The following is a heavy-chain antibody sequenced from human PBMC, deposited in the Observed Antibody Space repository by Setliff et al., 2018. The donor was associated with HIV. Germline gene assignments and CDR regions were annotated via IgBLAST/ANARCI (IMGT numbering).Heavy chain of an antibody. CDR3: ANLWEVGA. CDR1: GFTFSNFW. J-gene: IGHJ5*02. D-gene: IGHD1-26*01. Sequence: GGSLRLSCATSGFTFSNFWMTWVRQAPGKGLEWVANIKEDGSETFYVDSVKGRFTISRDNARTSLYLEMSSLRVEDTAVYLCANLWEVGAWGQGTLVTVSS. V-gene: IGHV3-7*03. CDR2: IKEDGSET.